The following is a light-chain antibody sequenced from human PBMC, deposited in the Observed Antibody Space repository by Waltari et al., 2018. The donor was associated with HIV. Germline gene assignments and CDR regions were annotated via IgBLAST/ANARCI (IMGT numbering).Light chain of an antibody. Sequence: DIQMTQSPSPLSASVGDTVVISCRASQSITYFLNWYQLKPGKAPALLISGASSLQSGVPSRFVGSGSGTDFTLTISRLEPEDFAVYYCQQYGRSPYTFGQGTKLEIK. CDR2: GAS. CDR3: QQYGRSPYT. CDR1: QSITYF. J-gene: IGKJ2*01. V-gene: IGKV1-39*01.